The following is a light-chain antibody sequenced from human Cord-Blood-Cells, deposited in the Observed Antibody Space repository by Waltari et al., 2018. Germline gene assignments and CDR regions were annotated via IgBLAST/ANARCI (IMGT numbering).Light chain of an antibody. V-gene: IGLV2-14*01. CDR1: CRDVGGYNY. J-gene: IGLJ2*01. CDR2: EVH. Sequence: QSALTQPAPVSGSPGQSIPISCTGTCRDVGGYNYVPWYQHPPGKAPKRMLYEVHNRPSGVSNLFSGSKSGHTASLTTSGLQAEDEADYYCSSYTSSSTVVFGGGTKLTVL. CDR3: SSYTSSSTVV.